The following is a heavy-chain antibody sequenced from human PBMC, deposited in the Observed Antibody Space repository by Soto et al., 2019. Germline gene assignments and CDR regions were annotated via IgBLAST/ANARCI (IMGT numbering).Heavy chain of an antibody. CDR1: GYTFTSYA. D-gene: IGHD5-18*01. J-gene: IGHJ4*02. Sequence: QVQLVQSGTEVKKPGASVKVSCKASGYTFTSYAISWVRQAPGQGLEWMGWINPYNGNTNYAQKLQGRVTMTTDTSPSTAYMELRSLRSDDTAGYYCARDTAMALPDAWGQGTLVTVSS. V-gene: IGHV1-18*01. CDR2: INPYNGNT. CDR3: ARDTAMALPDA.